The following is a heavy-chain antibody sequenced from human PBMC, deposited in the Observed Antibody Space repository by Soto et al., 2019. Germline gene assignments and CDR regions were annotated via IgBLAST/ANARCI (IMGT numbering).Heavy chain of an antibody. CDR2: INPNTGVT. J-gene: IGHJ4*02. Sequence: ASVKVSCKTSGYTFTGYYIHWVRQAPGQGLEWMGWINPNTGVTNYAQKFQGRVTMTRDTSISTAYMELSSLRSDDTAVFCCATLGYCSTTSCHTWGQGALVTVSS. D-gene: IGHD2-2*02. CDR1: GYTFTGYY. CDR3: ATLGYCSTTSCHT. V-gene: IGHV1-2*02.